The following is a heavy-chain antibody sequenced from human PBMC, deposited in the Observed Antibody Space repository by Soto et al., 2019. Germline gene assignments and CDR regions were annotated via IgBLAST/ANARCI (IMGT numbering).Heavy chain of an antibody. V-gene: IGHV1-18*01. J-gene: IGHJ5*02. CDR1: GYTFTSYG. D-gene: IGHD4-17*01. CDR2: ISAYNGNT. Sequence: ASVKFSCKASGYTFTSYGISWVRQAPGQGLEWMGWISAYNGNTNYAQKLQGRVTMTTDTSTSTAYMELRSLRSDDTAVYYCARDPISWTTDVWFDPWGQGTLVTVSS. CDR3: ARDPISWTTDVWFDP.